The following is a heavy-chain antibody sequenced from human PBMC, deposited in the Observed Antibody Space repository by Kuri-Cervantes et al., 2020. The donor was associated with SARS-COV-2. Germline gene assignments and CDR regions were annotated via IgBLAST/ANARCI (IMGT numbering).Heavy chain of an antibody. CDR2: IYYSGST. CDR3: ARGTHYFDSTTYWSTGWV. Sequence: ESLKISCTVSGGSISSSSYYWGWIRQPPGKGLEWIGSIYYSGSTYYNPSLKSRVTISVDTSKNQFSLKLSSVTAADTAVYYCARGTHYFDSTTYWSTGWVWGQGTLVTVSS. J-gene: IGHJ4*02. CDR1: GGSISSSSYY. D-gene: IGHD3-22*01. V-gene: IGHV4-39*01.